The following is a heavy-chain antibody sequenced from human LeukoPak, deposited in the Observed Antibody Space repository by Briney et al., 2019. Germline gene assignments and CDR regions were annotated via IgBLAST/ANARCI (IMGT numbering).Heavy chain of an antibody. Sequence: GGSLRLSCAASGFTFSSYWMSWVRQAPGKGLEWVANIKQDGSEKYYVDSVKGRFTISRDNAKNSLYLQMNSLRAEDTAVYYCARDQSRPVCSSSWYDYWGQGTLVTVSS. V-gene: IGHV3-7*01. CDR3: ARDQSRPVCSSSWYDY. CDR2: IKQDGSEK. D-gene: IGHD6-13*01. J-gene: IGHJ4*02. CDR1: GFTFSSYW.